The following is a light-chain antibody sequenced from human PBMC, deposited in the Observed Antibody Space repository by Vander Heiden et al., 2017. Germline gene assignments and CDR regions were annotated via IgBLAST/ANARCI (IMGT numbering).Light chain of an antibody. V-gene: IGLV3-21*02. J-gene: IGLJ2*01. CDR2: DDS. Sequence: SYVLTQPPSVSVAPGQTARIPCGGDNIGSKSVHWYQQKPGQAPVLVVCDDSDRPSGIPERFSGSNSGNTATLTISRVEAGDEADYYCQVWDSSSDLVVFGGGTKLTVL. CDR1: NIGSKS. CDR3: QVWDSSSDLVV.